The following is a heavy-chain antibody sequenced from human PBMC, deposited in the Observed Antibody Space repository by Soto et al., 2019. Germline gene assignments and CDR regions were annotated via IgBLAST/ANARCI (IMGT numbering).Heavy chain of an antibody. Sequence: QVQLVQSGAEVKKPESSVKVSCKAPGGTFSTYAISWVRQAPGQGLEWMGGIIPMFGTANYAQRFQDRVTXTXNEPTNTVYMELGSLRSEDTAVDVCASGRQRSLRRINNGYTGWGQGTLVTVSS. D-gene: IGHD3-16*02. J-gene: IGHJ4*02. CDR3: ASGRQRSLRRINNGYTG. CDR1: GGTFSTYA. V-gene: IGHV1-69*05. CDR2: IIPMFGTA.